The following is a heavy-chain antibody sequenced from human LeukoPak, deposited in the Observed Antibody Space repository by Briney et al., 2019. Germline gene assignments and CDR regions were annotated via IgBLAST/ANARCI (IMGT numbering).Heavy chain of an antibody. D-gene: IGHD2-15*01. CDR1: GFTYNTYW. Sequence: PGGSLRLSCVASGFTYNTYWMSWVRQAPGKGLEWVSAISDSGGSTYYADSVKGRFTISRDNSKNTLYLQMNSLRAEDTAVYYCARDLVDDGVDYWGQGTLVTVSS. CDR3: ARDLVDDGVDY. J-gene: IGHJ4*02. V-gene: IGHV3-23*01. CDR2: ISDSGGST.